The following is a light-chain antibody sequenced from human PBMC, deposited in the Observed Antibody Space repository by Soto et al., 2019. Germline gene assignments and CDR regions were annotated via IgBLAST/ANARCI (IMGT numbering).Light chain of an antibody. V-gene: IGKV3-20*01. CDR3: QQFSSYPLT. Sequence: EVVFTQSQGTLSFSPGERATLSRRSSQTVRNNYLAWYQQKPGQAPRLLIYDASSRATGIPDRFSGGGSGTDFTLTISRLEPEDFAVYYCQQFSSYPLTFGGGTKVDIK. CDR2: DAS. CDR1: QTVRNNY. J-gene: IGKJ4*01.